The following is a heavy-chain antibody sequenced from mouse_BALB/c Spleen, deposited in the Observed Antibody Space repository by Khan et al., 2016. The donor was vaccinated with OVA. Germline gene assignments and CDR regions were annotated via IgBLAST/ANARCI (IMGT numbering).Heavy chain of an antibody. V-gene: IGHV5-6-4*01. CDR3: TRHRIYCGSNPYFDY. J-gene: IGHJ2*01. D-gene: IGHD1-1*01. Sequence: VQLKESGGDLVRPGGSLKLSCAASGFSFSSYSMSWVRQTPEKRLEWVATISSGGSYTYSPDSVKGRFTISRDNAKNTLYLQMSSLKSEDTALYYCTRHRIYCGSNPYFDYWGQGTTLTVSS. CDR2: ISSGGSYT. CDR1: GFSFSSYS.